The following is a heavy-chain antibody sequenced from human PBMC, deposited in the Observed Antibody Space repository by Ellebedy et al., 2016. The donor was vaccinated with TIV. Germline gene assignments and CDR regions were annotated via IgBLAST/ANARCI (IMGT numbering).Heavy chain of an antibody. CDR1: GFTFSDHY. D-gene: IGHD3-10*01. V-gene: IGHV3-72*01. CDR3: TRPTRGSGTHAAGNQVYYNAMDV. Sequence: GGSLRLXCATSGFTFSDHYMDWVRQAPGKGLEWVGRSRNKVNSYTTEYAASVKGRFSISRDDSKNSLYLQMNSLKTEDTAVYFCTRPTRGSGTHAAGNQVYYNAMDVWGQGTTVTVSS. CDR2: SRNKVNSYTT. J-gene: IGHJ6*02.